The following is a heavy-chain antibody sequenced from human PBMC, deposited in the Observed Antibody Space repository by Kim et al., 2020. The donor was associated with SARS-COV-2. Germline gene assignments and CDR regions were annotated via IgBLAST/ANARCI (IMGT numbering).Heavy chain of an antibody. D-gene: IGHD1-26*01. CDR2: ISYDGSNK. Sequence: GGSLRLSCAASGFTFSTYGMHWVRQAPGKGLAWVAVISYDGSNKYYADSVKGRFTISRDNSKNTLYLQLNSLRAEDTAVYYCAKAGWELLAMSNDWGQGTLGTVSS. V-gene: IGHV3-30*18. CDR3: AKAGWELLAMSND. CDR1: GFTFSTYG. J-gene: IGHJ4*02.